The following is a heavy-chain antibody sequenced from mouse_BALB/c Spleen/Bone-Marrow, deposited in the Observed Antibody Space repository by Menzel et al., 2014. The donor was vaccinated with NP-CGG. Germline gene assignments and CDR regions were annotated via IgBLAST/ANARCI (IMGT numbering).Heavy chain of an antibody. CDR1: GFSFSSYA. J-gene: IGHJ2*01. D-gene: IGHD1-2*01. CDR2: ISGGGNS. CDR3: ARARGVTTATPYYFDY. V-gene: IGHV5-6-5*01. Sequence: EVKVVESGGGLVKPGGSLKLSCAASGFSFSSYAVSWVRQTPERGLEWVASISGGGNSYHSDNMKGRFTISRDNARNILYLQMSSLRSEDTAMYYCARARGVTTATPYYFDYWGQGTALTVSS.